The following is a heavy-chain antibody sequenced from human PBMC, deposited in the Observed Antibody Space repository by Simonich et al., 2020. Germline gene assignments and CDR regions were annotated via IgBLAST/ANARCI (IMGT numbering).Heavy chain of an antibody. V-gene: IGHV1-2*02. CDR3: ARNGLVGILKAFDI. CDR1: GYTFTGYY. Sequence: QVQLVQSGAEVKKPGASVKVSCKASGYTFTGYYMHWVRQAPGQGLEWMGWINHNRGGTNYAQKFQGRVTLTRDTSISTAYMELSRLRSDDTAVYYCARNGLVGILKAFDIWGQGTMVTVSS. D-gene: IGHD2-21*01. J-gene: IGHJ3*02. CDR2: INHNRGGT.